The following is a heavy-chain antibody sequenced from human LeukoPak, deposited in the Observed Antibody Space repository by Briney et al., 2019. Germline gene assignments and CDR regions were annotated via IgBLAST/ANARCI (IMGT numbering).Heavy chain of an antibody. V-gene: IGHV1-2*02. D-gene: IGHD3-16*02. Sequence: ASVNVSCTASVYTLTGHSMHWVRQAPGQGLEWMGWMNPNSGGTKYTRKFQGRVTMTMDTSISTAYMELSRLTSDDTAMYYCARDKLGLGELSLYDEWGQGTQVTVSS. J-gene: IGHJ4*02. CDR3: ARDKLGLGELSLYDE. CDR1: VYTLTGHS. CDR2: MNPNSGGT.